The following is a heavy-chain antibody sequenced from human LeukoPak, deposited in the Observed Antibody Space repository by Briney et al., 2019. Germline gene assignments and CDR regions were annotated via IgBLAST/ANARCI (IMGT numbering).Heavy chain of an antibody. D-gene: IGHD1-26*01. CDR2: LYKGDST. V-gene: IGHV3-53*01. CDR1: GFTVSSHY. J-gene: IGHJ4*02. CDR3: ARVVGATHYTVDY. Sequence: GGSLRLSCAASGFTVSSHYMSWVRQAPGKGLEWVSVLYKGDSTYYTDSVKGRFTISRDNSKNTLYLQMNSLRAEDTAVYYCARVVGATHYTVDYWGQGTLVTVSS.